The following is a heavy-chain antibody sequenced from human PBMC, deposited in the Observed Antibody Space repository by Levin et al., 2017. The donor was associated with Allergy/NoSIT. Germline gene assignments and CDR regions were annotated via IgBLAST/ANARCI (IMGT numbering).Heavy chain of an antibody. CDR1: GFTFSNYA. CDR2: MSSNGGRT. CDR3: AREYCDNLRCYKALGY. V-gene: IGHV3-64*01. J-gene: IGHJ4*02. D-gene: IGHD2/OR15-2a*01. Sequence: GESLKISCAASGFTFSNYAMHWVRQAPGKGLEYVSAMSSNGGRTYYANSVKGRFTISRDNFKNTLYLQMGSLRVEDVAVYYCAREYCDNLRCYKALGYWGQGTLVTVSS.